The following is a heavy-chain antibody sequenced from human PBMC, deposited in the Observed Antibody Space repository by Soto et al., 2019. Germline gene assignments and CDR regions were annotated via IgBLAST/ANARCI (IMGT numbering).Heavy chain of an antibody. J-gene: IGHJ4*02. Sequence: QAHLVQSGAEVKKPGASEKVSCKASGYTFKNYGINWVRQAPGRGLEWVAWISAYNGDTSYAQLFQGRVTVTTETLTNTAYMELRSLRPDDTAVYFCVFVGLETGYYRDMDYWGQGTLVSVSS. D-gene: IGHD3-9*01. CDR2: ISAYNGDT. CDR3: VFVGLETGYYRDMDY. V-gene: IGHV1-18*04. CDR1: GYTFKNYG.